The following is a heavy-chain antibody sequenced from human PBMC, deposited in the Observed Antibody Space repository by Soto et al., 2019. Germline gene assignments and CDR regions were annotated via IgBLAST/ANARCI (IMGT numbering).Heavy chain of an antibody. CDR2: INPSGGST. V-gene: IGHV1-46*01. CDR1: GYNFISHY. Sequence: QVLLVQSGAEVTRPGASLKVSCKASGYNFISHYIHWVRQAPGQGLEWMGFINPSGGSTTHAQNFQGRLSMTRDTSTSTVYMDLSGLRSEDAAVYYCARDYLSSKSSLSYFDYWGQGTLVTVSS. CDR3: ARDYLSSKSSLSYFDY. D-gene: IGHD2-2*01. J-gene: IGHJ4*02.